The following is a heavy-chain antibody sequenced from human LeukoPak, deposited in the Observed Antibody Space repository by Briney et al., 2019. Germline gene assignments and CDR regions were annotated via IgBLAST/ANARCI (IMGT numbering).Heavy chain of an antibody. D-gene: IGHD5-18*01. CDR1: GGSISSGSYY. CDR3: ARTYSYGSYYYYYYMDV. J-gene: IGHJ6*03. Sequence: PSETLSLTCTVSGGSISSGSYYWSWIRQPAGKGLEWIGRIYTSGSTNYNPSLKSRVTISVDTSKNQFSLKLSSVTAADTAVYYCARTYSYGSYYYYYYMDVWGKGTTVTVSS. CDR2: IYTSGST. V-gene: IGHV4-61*02.